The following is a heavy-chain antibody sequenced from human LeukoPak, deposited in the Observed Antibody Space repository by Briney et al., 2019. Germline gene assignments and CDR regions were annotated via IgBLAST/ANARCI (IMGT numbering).Heavy chain of an antibody. CDR1: GGSISSYY. CDR2: IYYSGST. D-gene: IGHD3-3*01. CDR3: ARDNNGLYFGVRGFDI. V-gene: IGHV4-59*12. J-gene: IGHJ3*02. Sequence: SETLSLTFTVSGGSISSYYWSWIRQPPGKGLEWIGYIYYSGSTNYNPSLKSRVIMSLDTSKSQFSLSLGSVTAADTAVYYCARDNNGLYFGVRGFDIWGQGKMVIVSS.